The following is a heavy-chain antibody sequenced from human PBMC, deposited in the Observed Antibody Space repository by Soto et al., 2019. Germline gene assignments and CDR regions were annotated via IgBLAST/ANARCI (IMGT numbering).Heavy chain of an antibody. J-gene: IGHJ6*02. CDR3: ARGDQYDILHRYYAMDV. D-gene: IGHD1-26*01. V-gene: IGHV3-30-3*01. CDR1: GFTFNKFD. Sequence: QVQLVESGGGVVQPGTSLRLSCVASGFTFNKFDMHWIRQTPDKRLQWVAFIAYDGINKYYTGSVKGRFSVSRDNSKNTVSLQMNNLGLEDTATYFCARGDQYDILHRYYAMDVWGPGTTVTIS. CDR2: IAYDGINK.